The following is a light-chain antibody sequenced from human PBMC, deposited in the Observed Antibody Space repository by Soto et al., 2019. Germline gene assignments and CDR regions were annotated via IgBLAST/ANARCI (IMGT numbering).Light chain of an antibody. Sequence: QSALTQPASVSGSPGQSITISCTGTSSDIGRYNYVSWYQQYPGKAPKLMISVVSNRPSGISNRFSGSKSGNTASLTISGLQAEDEADYYCGSYTTSSTWVFGGGTKLTVL. V-gene: IGLV2-14*01. CDR1: SSDIGRYNY. CDR3: GSYTTSSTWV. CDR2: VVS. J-gene: IGLJ3*02.